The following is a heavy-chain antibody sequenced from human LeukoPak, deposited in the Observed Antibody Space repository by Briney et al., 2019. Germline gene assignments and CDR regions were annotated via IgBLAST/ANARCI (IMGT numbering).Heavy chain of an antibody. Sequence: ASVKVSCKASGYTFTGYYMHWVRQAPGQGLEWMGWINPNSGGTNYAQKFQGRATMTRDTSISTAYVELSRLRSDDTAVYYCARDYYGSGRSFDPWGQGTLVTVSS. V-gene: IGHV1-2*02. CDR1: GYTFTGYY. D-gene: IGHD3-10*01. CDR3: ARDYYGSGRSFDP. CDR2: INPNSGGT. J-gene: IGHJ5*02.